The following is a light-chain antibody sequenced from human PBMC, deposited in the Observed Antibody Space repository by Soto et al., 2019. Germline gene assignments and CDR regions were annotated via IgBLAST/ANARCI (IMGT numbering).Light chain of an antibody. Sequence: QSVLTQPASVSGSPGQSITISCTGTSSDVGLFNYVSWYQQHPGKAPKLMIYEVTNRPSGVSNRFSGSKSGNTASLTISGLQAEDEADYYCNSYTSSSTLVFGGGTKVTVL. CDR3: NSYTSSSTLV. CDR2: EVT. V-gene: IGLV2-14*01. J-gene: IGLJ2*01. CDR1: SSDVGLFNY.